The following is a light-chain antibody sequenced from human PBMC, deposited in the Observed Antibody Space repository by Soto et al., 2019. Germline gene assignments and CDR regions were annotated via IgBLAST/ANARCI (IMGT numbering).Light chain of an antibody. CDR1: QSISSW. CDR3: QQYNSYSLT. Sequence: TITCRASQSISSWLAWYQQKPGKAPKLLIYDASSLESGVPSRFSGSGSGTEFTLTISSLQPDDFATYYCQQYNSYSLTFGQGTRLEIK. CDR2: DAS. V-gene: IGKV1-5*01. J-gene: IGKJ5*01.